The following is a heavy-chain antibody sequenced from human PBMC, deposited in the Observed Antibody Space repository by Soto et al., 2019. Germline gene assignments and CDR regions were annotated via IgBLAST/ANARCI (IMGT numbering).Heavy chain of an antibody. CDR1: GFTVSSNY. V-gene: IGHV3-53*04. J-gene: IGHJ6*03. CDR3: ARGRELDYYYYYYLDV. D-gene: IGHD1-7*01. Sequence: GGSLRLSCAASGFTVSSNYMSWVRQAPGKGLEWVSVIYSGGSTYYADSVKGRFTISRHNSKNTLYLQMNSLRAEDTAVYYCARGRELDYYYYYYLDVWGKGTTVTVSS. CDR2: IYSGGST.